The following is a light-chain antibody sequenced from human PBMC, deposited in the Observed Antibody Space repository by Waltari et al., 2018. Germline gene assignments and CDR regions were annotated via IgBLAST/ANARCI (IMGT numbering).Light chain of an antibody. V-gene: IGKV3-20*01. CDR2: GAS. Sequence: EIVLTQSPGTLSLSPGESATLPCRASQSVSSSYLAWYQQKPGQAPRLLIYGASSRATGIPDRFSGSGSGTDFTLTISRLEPEDFAVYYCQQYGSSPETFGQGTKLEIK. CDR3: QQYGSSPET. CDR1: QSVSSSY. J-gene: IGKJ2*01.